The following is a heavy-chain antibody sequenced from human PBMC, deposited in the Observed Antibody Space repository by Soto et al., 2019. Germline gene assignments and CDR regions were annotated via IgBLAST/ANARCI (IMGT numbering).Heavy chain of an antibody. D-gene: IGHD2-15*01. J-gene: IGHJ3*02. Sequence: EASVKVSCKASGGTFSSYTISWVRQAPGQGLEWMGRIIPILGIANYAQKFQGRVTITADKSTSTAYMELSSLRSEDTAVYYCATAYCSGGSCYLSLAFDIWGQGTMVTVSS. CDR1: GGTFSSYT. V-gene: IGHV1-69*02. CDR3: ATAYCSGGSCYLSLAFDI. CDR2: IIPILGIA.